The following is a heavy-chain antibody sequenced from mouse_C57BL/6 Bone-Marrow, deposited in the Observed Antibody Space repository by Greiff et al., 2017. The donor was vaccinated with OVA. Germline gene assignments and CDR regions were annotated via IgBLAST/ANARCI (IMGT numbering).Heavy chain of an antibody. CDR1: GYSFTSGYY. CDR2: IHYDGST. D-gene: IGHD2-1*01. CDR3: AREGNSVFDY. J-gene: IGHJ2*01. Sequence: DVRLQESGPGLVKPSQSLSLTCSVTGYSFTSGYYWYWIRQPPGNKLEWMGYIHYDGSTNYNPSLKNRISITRDTSKNQFFLKLNAVTTEDTATYYCAREGNSVFDYWGQGTTLTVSS. V-gene: IGHV3-6*01.